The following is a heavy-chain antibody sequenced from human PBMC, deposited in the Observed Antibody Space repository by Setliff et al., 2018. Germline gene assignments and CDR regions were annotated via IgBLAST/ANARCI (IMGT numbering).Heavy chain of an antibody. Sequence: GSLRPPCAASGFTFSRYALTWVRRAPGKGLEWVSMISGSAQTTYYADSVKGRFTISRDNSKNTVYLEMKSLRAEDTAVYYCAKRGPYCSGGTCHYYFDYWGQGTLVTVSS. CDR1: GFTFSRYA. V-gene: IGHV3-23*01. CDR2: ISGSAQTT. CDR3: AKRGPYCSGGTCHYYFDY. D-gene: IGHD2-15*01. J-gene: IGHJ4*02.